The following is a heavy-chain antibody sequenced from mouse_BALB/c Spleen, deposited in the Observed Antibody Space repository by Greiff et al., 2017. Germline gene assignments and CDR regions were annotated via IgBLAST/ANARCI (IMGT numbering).Heavy chain of an antibody. CDR2: IWAGGST. Sequence: QVQLKESGPGLVAPSQSLSITCTVSGFSLTSYGVHWVRQPPGKGLEWLGVIWAGGSTNYNSALMSRLSISKDNSKSQVFLKMNSLQTDDTAMYCCARDDGNYGYFGVWGAGTTVTVSS. CDR1: GFSLTSYG. CDR3: ARDDGNYGYFGV. D-gene: IGHD2-1*01. V-gene: IGHV2-9*02. J-gene: IGHJ1*01.